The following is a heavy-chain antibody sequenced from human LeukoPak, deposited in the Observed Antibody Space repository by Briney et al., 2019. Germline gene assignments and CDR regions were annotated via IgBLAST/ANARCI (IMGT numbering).Heavy chain of an antibody. J-gene: IGHJ3*02. D-gene: IGHD5-18*01. V-gene: IGHV4-61*02. CDR2: IYTSGST. Sequence: SQTLSLTCTVSGGSISSGSYYWSWIRQPPGKGLEWIGRIYTSGSTNYNPSLKSRVTMSVDTSKNQFSLKLSSVTAADTAVYYCARGAPGGTAYDAFDIWGQGTMVTVSS. CDR3: ARGAPGGTAYDAFDI. CDR1: GGSISSGSYY.